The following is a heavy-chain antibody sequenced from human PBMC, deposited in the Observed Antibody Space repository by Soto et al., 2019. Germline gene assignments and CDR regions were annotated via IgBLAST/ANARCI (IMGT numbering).Heavy chain of an antibody. Sequence: ASVKVSCKASGFTFPSSAVQWVRQARGQRLEWIGWIVVGSGNTNSAQKFQERVTFTRGMSTSTVYMELSSLKFEDTAAYYCAADDMTTFIWGQGTLVTVSS. CDR3: AADDMTTFI. CDR1: GFTFPSSA. D-gene: IGHD1-1*01. J-gene: IGHJ4*02. CDR2: IVVGSGNT. V-gene: IGHV1-58*01.